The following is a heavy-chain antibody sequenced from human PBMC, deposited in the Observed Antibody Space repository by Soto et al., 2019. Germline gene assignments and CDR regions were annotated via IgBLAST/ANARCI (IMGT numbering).Heavy chain of an antibody. CDR1: GYSFATSG. J-gene: IGHJ4*02. CDR2: ISVYNGNT. Sequence: QVKLVQSGTEVKKPGASLKVSCKASGYSFATSGISWVRQAPGQGLEWMGWISVYNGNTNYDQKLHDRVTMTTDTATTTAYLELRSLRSDDTAVDYWARAGQYYDSSGYVNWGQGPMVTVSS. D-gene: IGHD3-22*01. CDR3: ARAGQYYDSSGYVN. V-gene: IGHV1-18*01.